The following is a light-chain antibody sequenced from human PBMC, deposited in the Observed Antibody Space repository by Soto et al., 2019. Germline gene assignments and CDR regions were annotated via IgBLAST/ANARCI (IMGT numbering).Light chain of an antibody. Sequence: QSALTQPASVSGSPGQSIPISCTGTSSDVGDYKYVSWYQKHPGKAPTALIDEVSDRTSGVSNRFSGSKSGNTASLTISGLQAEDEADYYCSSYTTSNTLVFGHGTKVTVL. J-gene: IGLJ1*01. CDR3: SSYTTSNTLV. CDR1: SSDVGDYKY. V-gene: IGLV2-14*01. CDR2: EVS.